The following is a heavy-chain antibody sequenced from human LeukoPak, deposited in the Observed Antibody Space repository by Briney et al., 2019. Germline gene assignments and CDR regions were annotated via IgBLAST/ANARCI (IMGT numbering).Heavy chain of an antibody. CDR1: GFTFSSYA. V-gene: IGHV3-23*01. D-gene: IGHD6-6*01. CDR2: ISGSGGST. Sequence: GGSLRLSCAASGFTFSSYAMSWVRQAPGKGLEWVSAISGSGGSTYYADSVKGRFTISRDNSKNSLYLQMNSLRAEDTALYYCAKDSSSSNYYYGMDVWGQGTTVTVSS. CDR3: AKDSSSSNYYYGMDV. J-gene: IGHJ6*02.